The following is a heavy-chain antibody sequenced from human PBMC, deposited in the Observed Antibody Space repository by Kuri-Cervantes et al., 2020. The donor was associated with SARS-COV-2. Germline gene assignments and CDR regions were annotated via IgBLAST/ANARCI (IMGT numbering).Heavy chain of an antibody. CDR3: ARGQGTNGVHYGMDV. CDR2: ISAYNGNT. CDR1: GGTFSSYG. V-gene: IGHV1-18*01. J-gene: IGHJ6*02. Sequence: ASVKVSCRASGGTFSSYGISWVRQAPGQGLEWMGWISAYNGNTNYAQKLQGRVTMTTDTSTSTAYMELRSLRSEDTAVYYCARGQGTNGVHYGMDVWGQGTTVTVSS. D-gene: IGHD2-8*01.